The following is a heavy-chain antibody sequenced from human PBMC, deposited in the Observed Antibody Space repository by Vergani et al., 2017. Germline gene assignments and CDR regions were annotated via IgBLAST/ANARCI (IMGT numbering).Heavy chain of an antibody. V-gene: IGHV2-5*01. J-gene: IGHJ3*02. Sequence: QITLKESGPTLVKPTQTLTLTCTFSGFSLSTNGGAVGWIRQPPGKALEWLALIYWNDDKRYRPSLKSRLTITKDTSKKQVVLTMTNMDPVDTATYYCAHSPSWDYYDSSGYANWYAFDIWGQGTMVTVSS. D-gene: IGHD3-22*01. CDR2: IYWNDDK. CDR3: AHSPSWDYYDSSGYANWYAFDI. CDR1: GFSLSTNGGA.